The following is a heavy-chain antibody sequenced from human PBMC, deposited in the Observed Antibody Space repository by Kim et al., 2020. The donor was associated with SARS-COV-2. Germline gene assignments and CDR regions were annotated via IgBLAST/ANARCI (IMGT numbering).Heavy chain of an antibody. CDR3: AGDRLSAAGTPSYAAFDI. Sequence: SETLSLTCTVSGGSINNYYWTWIRQPPGKGLEWIGYIYYSGSTSYNASLKSRVTISVDTAKNQFSLGLSSVTAADTAMYYCAGDRLSAAGTPSYAAFDIWGQGAMVTVSS. V-gene: IGHV4-59*13. CDR2: IYYSGST. D-gene: IGHD6-13*01. J-gene: IGHJ3*02. CDR1: GGSINNYY.